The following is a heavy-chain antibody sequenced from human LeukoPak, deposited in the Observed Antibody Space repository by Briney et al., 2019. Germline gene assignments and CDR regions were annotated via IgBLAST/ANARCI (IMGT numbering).Heavy chain of an antibody. CDR3: ARAIGDYGDYVPPVNFDY. Sequence: PSETLSLTFTVSGGSISSSSYYWGWIRQPPGKGLEWIGSIYYSGSTYYNPSLKSRVTISVDTSKNQFSLKLSSVTAADTAVYYCARAIGDYGDYVPPVNFDYWGQGTLVTVSS. V-gene: IGHV4-39*07. CDR1: GGSISSSSYY. CDR2: IYYSGST. J-gene: IGHJ4*02. D-gene: IGHD4-17*01.